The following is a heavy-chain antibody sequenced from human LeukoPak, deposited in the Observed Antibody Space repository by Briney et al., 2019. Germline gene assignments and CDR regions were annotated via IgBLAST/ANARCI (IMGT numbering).Heavy chain of an antibody. D-gene: IGHD3-22*01. J-gene: IGHJ4*01. Sequence: SETLPLTCIVTGGSISSSSYYWVGIREPPEKGLEWIGSICYSGSTYYNPSLKSRVTISVDTSKNQFSLKLSSVTAADTAVYYCAGNTLKIYDGSGYYAFDYWGHGTLVTVSS. CDR1: GGSISSSSYY. CDR3: AGNTLKIYDGSGYYAFDY. V-gene: IGHV4-39*07. CDR2: ICYSGST.